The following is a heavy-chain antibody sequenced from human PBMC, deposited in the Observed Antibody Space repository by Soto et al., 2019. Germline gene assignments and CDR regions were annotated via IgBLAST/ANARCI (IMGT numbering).Heavy chain of an antibody. CDR2: IYYSGST. J-gene: IGHJ4*02. CDR1: GGSFSSANHY. CDR3: ASAHGDSPHFDY. V-gene: IGHV4-30-4*01. D-gene: IGHD4-17*01. Sequence: QVQLQESGPGLVQPSQTLSLTCTVSGGSFSSANHYWTWIRQPPGKGLEWIGYIYYSGSTYYNPSLKSRVIISMDTSKKHFSLKLSSVTAADAAVYYCASAHGDSPHFDYWGQGTLVTVSS.